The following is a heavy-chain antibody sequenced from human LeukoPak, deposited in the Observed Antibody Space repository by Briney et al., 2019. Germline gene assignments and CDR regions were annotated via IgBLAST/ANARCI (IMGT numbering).Heavy chain of an antibody. Sequence: ASVKVSCKASGYTFTSYGISWVRQAPGQGLEWMGWISAYNGNTNYAQKLQGRVTMTTDTSTSTAYMELRSLRSEDTAVYYCASLIVVVPAASPHDAFDIWGQGTMVTVSS. CDR3: ASLIVVVPAASPHDAFDI. CDR1: GYTFTSYG. J-gene: IGHJ3*02. D-gene: IGHD2-2*01. CDR2: ISAYNGNT. V-gene: IGHV1-18*01.